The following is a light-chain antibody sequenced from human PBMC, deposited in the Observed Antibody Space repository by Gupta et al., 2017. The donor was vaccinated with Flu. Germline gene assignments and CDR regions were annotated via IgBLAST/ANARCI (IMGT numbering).Light chain of an antibody. CDR2: SVS. J-gene: IGKJ4*01. Sequence: DIQMTQSPSSLSASVGDRVTITCRASQDFSDYLAWYQQKPGKVPKLLIYSVSTLQAGVPSRFSGRGSGTDFTLTISGLQPEDVGTYYCQKYDSAPPGLTFGGGTKVEIK. CDR3: QKYDSAPPGLT. CDR1: QDFSDY. V-gene: IGKV1-27*01.